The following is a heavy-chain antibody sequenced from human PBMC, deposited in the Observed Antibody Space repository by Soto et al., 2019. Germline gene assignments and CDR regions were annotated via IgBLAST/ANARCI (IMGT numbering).Heavy chain of an antibody. V-gene: IGHV4-59*01. CDR1: GGSISGYY. CDR2: VYDNGRP. J-gene: IGHJ4*02. CDR3: ARGVGSSHPRY. Sequence: SETLSLTCTISGGSISGYYWSWIRQSPRQGLEWIGYVYDNGRPYYSPSLKSRVTISADTSKNQISLKLTSATAADTAVYYCARGVGSSHPRYWGRGTLVTVSS. D-gene: IGHD3-9*01.